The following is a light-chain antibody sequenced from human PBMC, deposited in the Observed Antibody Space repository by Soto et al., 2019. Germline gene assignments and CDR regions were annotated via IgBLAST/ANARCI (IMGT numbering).Light chain of an antibody. CDR2: WSS. CDR1: QSVLYSSNNKNY. V-gene: IGKV4-1*01. J-gene: IGKJ1*01. CDR3: QQYYSNPRT. Sequence: DFVMTQSPDSLAVSLGERATINCKSSQSVLYSSNNKNYLAWYQQKPGHPPKLLIYWSSTRESGVPDRFSGSGSGTDFTLTISSLQAEDVAIYYCQQYYSNPRTFGQGTKVDI.